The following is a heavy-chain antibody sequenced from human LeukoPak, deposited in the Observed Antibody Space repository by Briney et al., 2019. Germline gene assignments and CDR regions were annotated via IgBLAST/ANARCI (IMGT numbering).Heavy chain of an antibody. CDR1: GFTFSSYS. CDR3: ARDRPTGASRLFVVQ. CDR2: MSSGGRYI. J-gene: IGHJ4*02. V-gene: IGHV3-21*01. Sequence: GGSLRLSCAASGFTFSSYSMTWVRQAPGKGLEWVSSMSSGGRYIYYADSVRGRFTISRDNARNSLYLLMNSLRVEDTAVYYCARDRPTGASRLFVVQWGQGTLVTVSS. D-gene: IGHD3-3*01.